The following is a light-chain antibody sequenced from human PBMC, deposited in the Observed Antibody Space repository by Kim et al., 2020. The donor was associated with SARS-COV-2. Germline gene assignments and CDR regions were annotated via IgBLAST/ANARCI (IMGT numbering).Light chain of an antibody. CDR1: QSVSSF. Sequence: LSPGERATLSCRASQSVSSFLAWYQQKPGQAPRLLIYDASNRATGIPARFSGSGSGTDFTLTISSLEPEDFAIYYCQQRSSWLTFGGGTKVDIK. CDR3: QQRSSWLT. CDR2: DAS. V-gene: IGKV3-11*01. J-gene: IGKJ4*01.